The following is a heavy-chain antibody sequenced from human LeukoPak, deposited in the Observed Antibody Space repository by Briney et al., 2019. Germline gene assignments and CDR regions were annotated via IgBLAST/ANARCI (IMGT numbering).Heavy chain of an antibody. J-gene: IGHJ6*02. CDR1: GGSFSNYY. Sequence: SETLSLTCAVYGGSFSNYYWSWIRQPAGKGLEWIGRIYTSGSTNYNPPLKSRVTMSVDTSKNQFSLKLSSVTAADTAVYYCAREWASSSKRYYYYYGMDVWGQGTTVTVSS. CDR3: AREWASSSKRYYYYYGMDV. CDR2: IYTSGST. D-gene: IGHD6-6*01. V-gene: IGHV4-4*07.